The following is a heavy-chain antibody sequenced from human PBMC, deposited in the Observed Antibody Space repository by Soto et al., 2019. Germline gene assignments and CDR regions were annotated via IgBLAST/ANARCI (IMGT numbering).Heavy chain of an antibody. CDR1: GYTFTGYY. J-gene: IGHJ4*02. D-gene: IGHD6-19*01. CDR3: ARDLGYSSGWYSDY. V-gene: IGHV1-2*04. CDR2: INPYSGGT. Sequence: ASVKVSCKASGYTFTGYYMHWVRQAPGQGLEWMGWINPYSGGTNYAQKLQGWVTMTTDTSTSTAYMELRSLRSDDTAVYYCARDLGYSSGWYSDYWGQGTLVTVSS.